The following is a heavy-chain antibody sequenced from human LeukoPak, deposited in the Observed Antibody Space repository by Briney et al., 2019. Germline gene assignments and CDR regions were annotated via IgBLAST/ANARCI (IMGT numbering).Heavy chain of an antibody. V-gene: IGHV4-31*03. CDR2: IHYSGST. D-gene: IGHD3-22*01. J-gene: IGHJ4*02. CDR1: GGSISSGDYY. CDR3: ARTDSSGYYGIDY. Sequence: PSQTLSLTCTVSGGSISSGDYYWSWIRQHPGKGPEWIGYIHYSGSTYYNPSLESRVTISVDTSKNQFSLRLSSVTAADTAVYYCARTDSSGYYGIDYWGQGTLVTVSP.